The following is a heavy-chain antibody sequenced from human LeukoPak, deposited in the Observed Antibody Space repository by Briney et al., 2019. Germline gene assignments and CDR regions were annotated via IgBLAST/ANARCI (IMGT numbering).Heavy chain of an antibody. J-gene: IGHJ3*02. V-gene: IGHV3-9*01. D-gene: IGHD3-9*01. CDR2: ISWNRGSI. CDR1: GFTFDDYA. Sequence: GRSLRLSCAASGFTFDDYAMHWVRHAPGKGLEWVSGISWNRGSIVYADSVKGRFTIPRDNAKNSLYLQMNSLRAEDTALYYCSKDIGYYDILTGSSEAFDIWGQGTMVTVSS. CDR3: SKDIGYYDILTGSSEAFDI.